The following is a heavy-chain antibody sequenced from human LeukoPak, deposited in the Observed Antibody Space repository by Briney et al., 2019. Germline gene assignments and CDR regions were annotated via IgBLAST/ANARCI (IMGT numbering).Heavy chain of an antibody. CDR1: GLTFSSYG. V-gene: IGHV3-30*02. D-gene: IGHD3-22*01. J-gene: IGHJ4*02. Sequence: GGSLRLSCAASGLTFSSYGMHWVRQAPGKGLEWVAFIQFDGSNKYYADSVKGRFTISRDNSKNTLYLQMNSLRVEDTAAYYCATAYFDSSGYSDYWGQGTLVTVSS. CDR3: ATAYFDSSGYSDY. CDR2: IQFDGSNK.